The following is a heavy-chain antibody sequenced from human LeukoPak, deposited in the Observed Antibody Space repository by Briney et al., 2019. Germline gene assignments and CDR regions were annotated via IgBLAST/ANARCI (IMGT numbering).Heavy chain of an antibody. CDR1: GFTFSSYS. D-gene: IGHD3-10*01. V-gene: IGHV3-48*02. Sequence: GGSLRLSCAASGFTFSSYSMNWVRQAPGKGLEWVSYISSSSSTIYYADSVKGRFTISRDNAKNSLYLQMSSLRDEDMAVYYCARDQGSGLYNWFDPWGQGTLVTVSS. CDR2: ISSSSSTI. CDR3: ARDQGSGLYNWFDP. J-gene: IGHJ5*02.